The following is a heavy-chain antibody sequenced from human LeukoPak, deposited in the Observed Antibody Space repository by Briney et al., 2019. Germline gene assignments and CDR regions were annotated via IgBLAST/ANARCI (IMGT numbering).Heavy chain of an antibody. J-gene: IGHJ6*03. D-gene: IGHD5-12*01. CDR1: GGSFSGCY. Sequence: SETLSLTCAVYGGSFSGCYWSWIRQPPAKGLEWIGEINHNGSTNYNPSLKRRVTISVDTSKNQFSLKLSSVTAGDPGVYYCARARRQGSGYDLRRLYYYYNYMDVWGKGTTVTVSS. V-gene: IGHV4-34*01. CDR2: INHNGST. CDR3: ARARRQGSGYDLRRLYYYYNYMDV.